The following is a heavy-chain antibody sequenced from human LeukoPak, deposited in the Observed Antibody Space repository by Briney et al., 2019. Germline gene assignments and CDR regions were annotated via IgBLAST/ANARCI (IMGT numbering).Heavy chain of an antibody. J-gene: IGHJ4*02. CDR1: GYTFTSYG. CDR2: ISAYNGNT. V-gene: IGHV1-18*01. CDR3: ARDRVTTVTTHFDY. Sequence: ASVKVSCKAPGYTFTSYGISWVRQAPGQGLEWMGWISAYNGNTNYAQKLQGRVTMTTDTSTSTAYMELRSLRSDDTAVYYCARDRVTTVTTHFDYWGQGTLVTVSS. D-gene: IGHD4-17*01.